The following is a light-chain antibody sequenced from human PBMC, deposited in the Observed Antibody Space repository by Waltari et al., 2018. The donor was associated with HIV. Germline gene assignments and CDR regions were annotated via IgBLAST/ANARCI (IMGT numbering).Light chain of an antibody. CDR3: QSYDSSNQV. Sequence: NFMLTQPHSVSESPGKTVTISCTRSSGSIASNYVQWYQQRPGSAPTTVIYEDNQRPSGVPDRFSGSIDISSNSASLPISGLKTEDEADYYCQSYDSSNQVFGGGTKLTVL. V-gene: IGLV6-57*04. CDR1: SGSIASNY. CDR2: EDN. J-gene: IGLJ3*02.